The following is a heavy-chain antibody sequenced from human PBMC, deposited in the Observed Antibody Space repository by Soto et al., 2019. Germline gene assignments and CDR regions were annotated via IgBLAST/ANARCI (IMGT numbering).Heavy chain of an antibody. CDR3: ARGELVKAFDP. D-gene: IGHD3-9*01. CDR1: GGSISSGGYY. CDR2: IYYSGST. Sequence: PSETLSLTCTVSGGSISSGGYYWSWIRQHPGKGLEWIGYIYYSGSTYYNPSLKSRVTISVDTSKNQFSLKLSSVTAADTAVYYCARGELVKAFDPWGQGTLVTVSS. V-gene: IGHV4-31*03. J-gene: IGHJ5*02.